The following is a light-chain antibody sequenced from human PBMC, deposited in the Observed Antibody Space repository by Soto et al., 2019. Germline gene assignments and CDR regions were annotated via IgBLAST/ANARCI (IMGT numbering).Light chain of an antibody. V-gene: IGKV3-20*01. CDR3: QQYGSALLT. CDR1: QSISSSY. Sequence: IVLTQSPDTLSLSPGERATLSCRASQSISSSYLVWYQQKPGQPPRLLIYRSSSRAAGIPDRFSGSGSGTDFTLTISRLEPEDFAVYYCQQYGSALLTFGGGTKVELK. CDR2: RSS. J-gene: IGKJ4*01.